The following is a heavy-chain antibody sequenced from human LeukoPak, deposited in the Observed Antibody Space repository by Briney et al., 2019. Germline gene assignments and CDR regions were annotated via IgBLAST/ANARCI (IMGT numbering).Heavy chain of an antibody. V-gene: IGHV4-59*01. CDR1: GGSISSYY. D-gene: IGHD1-26*01. CDR2: IYYSGST. Sequence: SETLSLTCTVSGGSISSYYWSWIRQPPGKGLEWIGYIYYSGSTNYNPSLKSRVTISVDTSKNQFSLKLSSVTAADTAVYYCARVRELPDLDAFDIWGQGTMVTVSS. CDR3: ARVRELPDLDAFDI. J-gene: IGHJ3*02.